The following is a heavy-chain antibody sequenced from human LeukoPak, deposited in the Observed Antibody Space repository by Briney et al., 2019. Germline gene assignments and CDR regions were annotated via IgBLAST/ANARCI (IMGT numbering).Heavy chain of an antibody. CDR3: ARVGVVATLYY. D-gene: IGHD5-12*01. Sequence: SETLSLTCTVSGGSISSSSYYWGWIRQPPGKGLEWIGSIYYSGSTYYNPSLKSRVTISVDTSKNQFSLELSSVTAADTAVYYCARVGVVATLYYWGQGTLVTVSS. CDR2: IYYSGST. CDR1: GGSISSSSYY. J-gene: IGHJ4*02. V-gene: IGHV4-39*07.